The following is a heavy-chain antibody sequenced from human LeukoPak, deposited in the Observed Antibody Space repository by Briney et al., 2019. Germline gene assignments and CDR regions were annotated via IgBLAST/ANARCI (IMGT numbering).Heavy chain of an antibody. D-gene: IGHD1-26*01. CDR1: GGSFSGHY. CDR2: INHGGST. CDR3: ASGIVGATYFDY. Sequence: SETLSLTCAVSGGSFSGHYWNWIRQPPGKGLEWIGEINHGGSTNYNPSLKSRVTISVDTSQNQFSLRLSSVTAADTAVYYCASGIVGATYFDYWGQGTLVTVSS. J-gene: IGHJ4*02. V-gene: IGHV4-34*01.